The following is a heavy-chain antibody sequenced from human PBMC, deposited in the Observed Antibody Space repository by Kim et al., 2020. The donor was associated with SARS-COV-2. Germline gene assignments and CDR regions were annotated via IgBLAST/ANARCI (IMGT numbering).Heavy chain of an antibody. D-gene: IGHD3-9*01. J-gene: IGHJ6*02. CDR1: GGSISSYY. CDR2: IYYSGST. Sequence: SETLSLTCTVSGGSISSYYWSWIRQPPGKGLEWIGYIYYSGSTNYNPSLKSRVTISVDTSKNQFSLKLSSVTAADTAVYYCARAQARRTNYDILTGYFNYYYYGMDVWGQGTTVTVSS. V-gene: IGHV4-59*01. CDR3: ARAQARRTNYDILTGYFNYYYYGMDV.